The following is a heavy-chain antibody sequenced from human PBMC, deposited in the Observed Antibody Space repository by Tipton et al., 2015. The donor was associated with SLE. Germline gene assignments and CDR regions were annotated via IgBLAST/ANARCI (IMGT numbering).Heavy chain of an antibody. CDR3: ARGLSQDN. CDR2: INYSGST. Sequence: LRLSCTVSGGAISSYLLRWIPQPPGRGLEWIGHINYSGSTNYNPSLKSRVTISVDTSKNQFSLMLTSVTAADTAVYYCARGLSQDNWGQGALVTVSS. V-gene: IGHV4-59*01. J-gene: IGHJ4*02. CDR1: GGAISSYL.